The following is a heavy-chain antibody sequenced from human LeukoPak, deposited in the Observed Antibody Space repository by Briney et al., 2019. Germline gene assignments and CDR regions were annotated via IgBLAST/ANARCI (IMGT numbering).Heavy chain of an antibody. CDR3: ARSPGLREHPPVRSLEWLPPSPTYGMDV. V-gene: IGHV3-48*02. CDR1: GLTFSSYS. D-gene: IGHD3-3*01. CDR2: ISSSSSTI. Sequence: GGSLRLSCAASGLTFSSYSMNWVRQAPGKGLEWVSYISSSSSTIYYADSVKGRFTISRDNAKNSLYLQMNSLRDEDTAVYYCARSPGLREHPPVRSLEWLPPSPTYGMDVWGQGTTVTVSS. J-gene: IGHJ6*02.